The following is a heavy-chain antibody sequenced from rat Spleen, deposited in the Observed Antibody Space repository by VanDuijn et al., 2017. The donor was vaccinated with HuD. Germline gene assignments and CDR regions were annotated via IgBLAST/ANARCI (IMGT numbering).Heavy chain of an antibody. CDR1: EFTFSNYY. J-gene: IGHJ4*01. CDR3: ARPHSYYYVMDT. Sequence: EVQLVESGGGLVQPGRSLKLSCVASEFTFSNYYMAWVRQAPKKGLEWVASISYEGSSTYYGDSVKGRFTISRDNAKSTLYLQMNSLRSEDTATYYCARPHSYYYVMDTWGQGASVTVSS. V-gene: IGHV5-22*01. CDR2: ISYEGSST.